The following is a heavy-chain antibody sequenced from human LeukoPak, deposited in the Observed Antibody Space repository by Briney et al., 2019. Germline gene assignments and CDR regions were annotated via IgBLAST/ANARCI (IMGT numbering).Heavy chain of an antibody. CDR2: ISGSGGST. J-gene: IGHJ6*03. Sequence: GGSLRLSCAASGFTFSSYAMSWVRQAPGKGLEWVSAISGSGGSTYYADSAKGRFTISRDNSKNTLYLQMNSLRAEDTAVYYCAKAPSFPYYYMDVWGKGTTVTISS. CDR1: GFTFSSYA. CDR3: AKAPSFPYYYMDV. V-gene: IGHV3-23*01.